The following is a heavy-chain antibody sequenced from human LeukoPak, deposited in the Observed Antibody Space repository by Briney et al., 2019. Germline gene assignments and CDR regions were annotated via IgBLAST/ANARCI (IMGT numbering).Heavy chain of an antibody. CDR3: ARGVGRYYFDY. CDR1: GFTFSSYW. CDR2: IKQDGSEK. D-gene: IGHD1-26*01. J-gene: IGHJ4*02. V-gene: IGHV3-7*04. Sequence: GGSLRLSCAASGFTFSSYWMSWVRQAPGKGLEWVANIKQDGSEKYYVDSVKGRFTISRDNAKNSLYLQMSSLRAEDTAVYYCARGVGRYYFDYWGQGTLVTVSS.